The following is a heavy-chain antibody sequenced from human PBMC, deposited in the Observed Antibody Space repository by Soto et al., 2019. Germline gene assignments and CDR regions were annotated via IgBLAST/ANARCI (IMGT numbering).Heavy chain of an antibody. J-gene: IGHJ5*02. D-gene: IGHD2-15*01. V-gene: IGHV1-3*01. CDR3: ATGLSLYNWFDP. Sequence: QVQLVQSGAEVKKPGASVKVSCKASGYTFTSYAMHWVLQAPGQRLEWMGWINAGNGNTKYSQKFQGRVTITRDTAASTAYMGLSSLRSEDTAVYYCATGLSLYNWFDPWGQGTLATVSS. CDR2: INAGNGNT. CDR1: GYTFTSYA.